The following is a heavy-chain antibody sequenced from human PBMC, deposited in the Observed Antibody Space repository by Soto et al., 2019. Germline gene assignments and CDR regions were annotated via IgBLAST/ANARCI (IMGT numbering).Heavy chain of an antibody. J-gene: IGHJ4*02. D-gene: IGHD6-13*01. Sequence: KPSETLSLTCTVSGGSMRNYFWTWIRQPPGKGLEWIGYIHYSGTTSFFPSYNPSLRSRVTISEDTSKNQFSLKLLSVTTADTAVYFCAAGEASSRNLAPYYLDFRGQGTPVTV. CDR2: IHYSGTT. V-gene: IGHV4-59*01. CDR3: AAGEASSRNLAPYYLDF. CDR1: GGSMRNYF.